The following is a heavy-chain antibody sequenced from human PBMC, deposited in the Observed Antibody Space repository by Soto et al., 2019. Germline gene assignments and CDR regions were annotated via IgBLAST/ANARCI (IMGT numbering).Heavy chain of an antibody. CDR3: AGDGVRNGAYNGWLDP. J-gene: IGHJ5*02. D-gene: IGHD3-16*01. V-gene: IGHV3-7*03. CDR1: GFSFSSYW. Sequence: EVQLVESGGGLVQPGGSLRLSCAASGFSFSSYWMTWVRQAPGKGLEWVANIKQDARGKYYVASVKGRFTISRDNGKNLPYLQMDSLTADNTAVYYTAGDGVRNGAYNGWLDPWGQGTLVTVSS. CDR2: IKQDARGK.